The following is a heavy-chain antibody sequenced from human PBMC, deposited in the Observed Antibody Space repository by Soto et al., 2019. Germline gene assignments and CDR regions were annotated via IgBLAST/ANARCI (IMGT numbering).Heavy chain of an antibody. CDR1: GGSISSYY. D-gene: IGHD2-2*01. V-gene: IGHV4-59*01. CDR3: ARSGGELVVVPAANWCDP. J-gene: IGHJ5*02. CDR2: IYYSGST. Sequence: PSETLSLTCTVSGGSISSYYWSWIRQPPGKGLEWIGYIYYSGSTNYNPSLKSRVTISVDTSKNQFSLKLSSVTAADTAVYYCARSGGELVVVPAANWCDPWGQGTLVTVPS.